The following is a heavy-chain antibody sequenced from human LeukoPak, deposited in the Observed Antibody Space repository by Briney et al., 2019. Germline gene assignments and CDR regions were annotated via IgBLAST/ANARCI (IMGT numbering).Heavy chain of an antibody. D-gene: IGHD3-10*01. V-gene: IGHV3-11*04. CDR2: ISSSGSTI. Sequence: GGSLRLSCAASGFTFSDYYMSWIRQAPGKGLEWVSYISSSGSTIYYADSVKGRFTISRDNSKNTLYLQMNSLRAEDTALYYCAKDGPGTGSFFDWGQGTLVTVSS. J-gene: IGHJ4*02. CDR3: AKDGPGTGSFFD. CDR1: GFTFSDYY.